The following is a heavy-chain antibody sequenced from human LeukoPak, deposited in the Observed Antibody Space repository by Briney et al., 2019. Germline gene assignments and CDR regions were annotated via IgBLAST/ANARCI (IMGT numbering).Heavy chain of an antibody. J-gene: IGHJ4*02. CDR1: GYTFTSYD. CDR2: MNPNSGNT. CDR3: ARGRTGTIDY. Sequence: GASVKVSCKASGYTFTSYDINWVRQATGQGREWMGWMNPNSGNTGYAQKFQGRVNMTRNTSTSKAYMELSSLRSEDTAVYYCARGRTGTIDYWGQGTLVTVSS. D-gene: IGHD1-7*01. V-gene: IGHV1-8*01.